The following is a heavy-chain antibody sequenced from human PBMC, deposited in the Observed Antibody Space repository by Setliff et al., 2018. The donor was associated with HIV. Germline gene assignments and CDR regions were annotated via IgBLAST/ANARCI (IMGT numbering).Heavy chain of an antibody. CDR1: GFIFSNYA. CDR2: ISYDGNNK. D-gene: IGHD3-10*01. J-gene: IGHJ3*01. V-gene: IGHV3-30*04. CDR3: TRVRPGRWAALDAFDL. Sequence: PGGSLRLSCAASGFIFSNYAMHWVRQAPGKGLEWVAVISYDGNNKYYADSVKGRFTISRDNAKNTLYLQMDSLRAEDTAVYYCTRVRPGRWAALDAFDLWGQGTMVTVSS.